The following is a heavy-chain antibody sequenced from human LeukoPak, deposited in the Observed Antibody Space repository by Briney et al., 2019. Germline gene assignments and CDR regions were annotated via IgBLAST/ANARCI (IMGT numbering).Heavy chain of an antibody. V-gene: IGHV3-30-3*01. CDR2: ISYDGSNK. CDR3: ARGRSSWFNP. Sequence: GGSLRLSGAASGFTFSSYAMGWVRKAPGKGLEWVAVISYDGSNKYYADSVKGRFTISRDNSKNTLYLQMNSLRAEDTAVYYCARGRSSWFNPWGXXXLVTVSS. CDR1: GFTFSSYA. J-gene: IGHJ5*02.